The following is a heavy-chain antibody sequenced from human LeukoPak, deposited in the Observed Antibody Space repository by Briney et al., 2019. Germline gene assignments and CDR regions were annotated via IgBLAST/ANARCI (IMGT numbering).Heavy chain of an antibody. V-gene: IGHV3-33*01. CDR2: IWYDGSNK. CDR3: ARDSYNDDSSGYYYFDF. J-gene: IGHJ2*01. D-gene: IGHD3-22*01. Sequence: PGGSLRLSCAASGFTFSTYGMHWVRQAPGKGLEWVAVIWYDGSNKYYADSVKGRFTISRDNSKNTLYLQMNSLRAEDTAVYYCARDSYNDDSSGYYYFDFWGRGTLVTVSS. CDR1: GFTFSTYG.